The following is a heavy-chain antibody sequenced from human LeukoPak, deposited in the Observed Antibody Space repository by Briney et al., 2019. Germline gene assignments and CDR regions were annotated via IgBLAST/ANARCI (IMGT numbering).Heavy chain of an antibody. Sequence: TGGSLRLSCAASGFTFSSYAMSWVRQAPGKGLEWVSAISGSGGSTYYADSVKGRFTISRDNSKNTLYLQMNSLRAEDTAVYYCAKDGDVTIFGVLILNFDYWGQGTLVTVSS. CDR3: AKDGDVTIFGVLILNFDY. D-gene: IGHD3-3*01. CDR2: ISGSGGST. V-gene: IGHV3-23*01. J-gene: IGHJ4*02. CDR1: GFTFSSYA.